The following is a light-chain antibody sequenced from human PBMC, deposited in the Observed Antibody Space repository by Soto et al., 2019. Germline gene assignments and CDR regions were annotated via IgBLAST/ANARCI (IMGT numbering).Light chain of an antibody. V-gene: IGKV1-39*01. CDR3: QQSYTLSPLT. CDR2: AAS. Sequence: DIQMTQSPSSLSASVGDRVIITCRTSQSISNYLNWYQHKPGKAPKVLISAASNLQNGVPSRFSGSGSGTVFTLTISSLQPEDFATYFCQQSYTLSPLTFGGGTKVDIK. J-gene: IGKJ4*01. CDR1: QSISNY.